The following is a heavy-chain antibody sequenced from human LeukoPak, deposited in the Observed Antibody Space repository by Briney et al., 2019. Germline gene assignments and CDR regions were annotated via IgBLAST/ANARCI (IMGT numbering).Heavy chain of an antibody. CDR3: ARRLRRNYAHVPKTNFDY. J-gene: IGHJ4*02. D-gene: IGHD1-7*01. Sequence: GSLRLSCAASGFTFSSYWMSWIRQPPGKGLEWIGEINHSGSTNYNPSLKSRVTISVDTSKNQFSLKLSSVTAADTAVYYCARRLRRNYAHVPKTNFDYWGQGTLVTVSS. CDR1: GFTFSSYW. CDR2: INHSGST. V-gene: IGHV4-34*01.